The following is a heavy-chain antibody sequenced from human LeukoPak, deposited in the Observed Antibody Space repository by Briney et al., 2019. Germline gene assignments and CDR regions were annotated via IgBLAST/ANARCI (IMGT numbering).Heavy chain of an antibody. V-gene: IGHV3-7*01. CDR3: ARARLLLWFGELPDY. Sequence: SGGSLRLSCAASGFTFSSYWMSWVRQAPGKGLEWVANIKQDGSEKYYVDSVKGRFTISRDNAKNTLYLQMNSLRAEDTAVYYCARARLLLWFGELPDYWGQGTLVTVSS. J-gene: IGHJ4*02. CDR1: GFTFSSYW. D-gene: IGHD3-10*01. CDR2: IKQDGSEK.